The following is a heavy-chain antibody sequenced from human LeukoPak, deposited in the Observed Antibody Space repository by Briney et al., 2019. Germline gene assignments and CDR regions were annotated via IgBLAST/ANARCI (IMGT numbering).Heavy chain of an antibody. J-gene: IGHJ3*02. Sequence: GESLKISCNGSGYSFTSYWIDWVRQIPGKGLGWMGIIYPGDFDTRYSPSFQGKVTISTHKSIRTAYLQWSSRKASDTAMCYCARQPHRYCSGGSCPRDAFDIWGQGTMVTVSS. CDR2: IYPGDFDT. V-gene: IGHV5-51*01. CDR1: GYSFTSYW. D-gene: IGHD2-15*01. CDR3: ARQPHRYCSGGSCPRDAFDI.